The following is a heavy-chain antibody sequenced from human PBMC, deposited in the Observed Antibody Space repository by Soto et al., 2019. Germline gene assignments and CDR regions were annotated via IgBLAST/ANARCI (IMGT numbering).Heavy chain of an antibody. CDR1: GFTFDSYA. CDR3: AKDTVGGYSFWSGYYSDGLDV. V-gene: IGHV3-23*01. J-gene: IGHJ3*01. CDR2: ISGNGAGT. Sequence: EVKLLESGGGLAQPGGSLRLSCVGSGFTFDSYAISWVRQAPGKGLQWISAISGNGAGTDYAHSVKGRFTISRDNSKNTVDLQINSRRAEDTALYYCAKDTVGGYSFWSGYYSDGLDVWGQGTMVTVS. D-gene: IGHD3-3*01.